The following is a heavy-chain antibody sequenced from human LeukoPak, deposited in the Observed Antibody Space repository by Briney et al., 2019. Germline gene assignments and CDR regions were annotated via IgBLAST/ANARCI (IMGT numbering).Heavy chain of an antibody. V-gene: IGHV3-23*01. CDR3: ARYCGAASCYSGFDY. Sequence: GGSLRLSCAASGFTFGSYVMSWVRQAPGKGPEWVSAISGYGGTYYADSVKGRFTISRDNSKNTLYLQMNSLGGEDTALYYCARYCGAASCYSGFDYWGQGTLVTVAS. CDR1: GFTFGSYV. D-gene: IGHD2-15*01. J-gene: IGHJ4*02. CDR2: ISGYGGT.